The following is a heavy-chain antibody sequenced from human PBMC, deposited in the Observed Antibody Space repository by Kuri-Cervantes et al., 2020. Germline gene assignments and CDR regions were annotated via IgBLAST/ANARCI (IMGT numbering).Heavy chain of an antibody. CDR1: GGSFSGYY. V-gene: IGHV4-34*01. CDR3: ATPTLPNLYWYFDL. CDR2: INHSGST. Sequence: GSLRLSCAVYGGSFSGYYWSWIRQPPGKGLEWIGEINHSGSTNYNPSLKSRVTISVDTSKNQFSLKLSSVTAADTAVYYCATPTLPNLYWYFDLWGRGTLVTVSS. J-gene: IGHJ2*01.